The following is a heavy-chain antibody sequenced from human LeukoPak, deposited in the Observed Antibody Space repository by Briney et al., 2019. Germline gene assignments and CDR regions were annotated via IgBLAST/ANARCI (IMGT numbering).Heavy chain of an antibody. V-gene: IGHV1-69*13. D-gene: IGHD3-22*01. Sequence: VASVKVSCKASGGTFSSYAISWVRQAPGQGLEWMGGIIPIFGTANYAQKFQGRVMITADESTSTAYMELSSLRSEDTAVYYCARLRIDTIVPGLDAFDIWGQGTMVTVSS. CDR3: ARLRIDTIVPGLDAFDI. J-gene: IGHJ3*02. CDR1: GGTFSSYA. CDR2: IIPIFGTA.